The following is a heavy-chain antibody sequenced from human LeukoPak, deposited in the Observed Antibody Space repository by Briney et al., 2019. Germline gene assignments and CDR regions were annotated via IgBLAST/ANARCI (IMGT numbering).Heavy chain of an antibody. Sequence: PGGSLRLSCAASGFTFSSYSMNWVRQAPGKGLEWVSSISSSSSYIYYADSVKGRFTISRDNAKNSLYLQMNSLRAENTAVYYCAREVPSIAAAGTALDYWGQGTLVTVSS. D-gene: IGHD6-13*01. CDR3: AREVPSIAAAGTALDY. CDR1: GFTFSSYS. J-gene: IGHJ4*02. CDR2: ISSSSSYI. V-gene: IGHV3-21*01.